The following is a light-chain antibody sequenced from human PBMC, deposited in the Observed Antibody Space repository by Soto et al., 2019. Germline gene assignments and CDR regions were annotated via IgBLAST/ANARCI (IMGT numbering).Light chain of an antibody. J-gene: IGLJ3*02. CDR3: CAYAGTRTFV. Sequence: QSVLTQPASVSGSPGQSITISCTGTSSDVGSYNLVSWYQQHPGKAPKLMIYEGSKRPSGVSNRFSGSKSGNTASLTISGLRTEDEAHYHCCAYAGTRTFVFGGGTQLTVL. CDR1: SSDVGSYNL. CDR2: EGS. V-gene: IGLV2-23*01.